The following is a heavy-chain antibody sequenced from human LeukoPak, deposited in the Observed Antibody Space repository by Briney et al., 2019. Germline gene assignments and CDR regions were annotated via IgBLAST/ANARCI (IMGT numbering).Heavy chain of an antibody. D-gene: IGHD6-13*01. V-gene: IGHV3-30*03. Sequence: GGSLRLSCAASGFTFSSYGMHWVRQAPGKGLEWVAVISYDGSNKYYADSVKGRFTISRDNSKNSVYLQMNSLRAEDTAMYYCATTLNVATAGYFLGQGTLVTVSS. CDR2: ISYDGSNK. CDR3: ATTLNVATAGYF. J-gene: IGHJ4*02. CDR1: GFTFSSYG.